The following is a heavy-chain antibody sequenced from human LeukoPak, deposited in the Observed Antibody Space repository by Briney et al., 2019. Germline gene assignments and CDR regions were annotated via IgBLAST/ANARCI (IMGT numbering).Heavy chain of an antibody. J-gene: IGHJ4*02. CDR1: GGSMNNYY. Sequence: PSETLSLTCTVSGGSMNNYYWSWIWQPPGKRLEWIGYIYYSGTTNYNPSLKSRVTISIDTSKNQFSLKLSSVTAADTAVYYCARYGLAYTYDFWGQGTLVTVSS. CDR2: IYYSGTT. CDR3: ARYGLAYTYDF. V-gene: IGHV4-59*01. D-gene: IGHD3-16*01.